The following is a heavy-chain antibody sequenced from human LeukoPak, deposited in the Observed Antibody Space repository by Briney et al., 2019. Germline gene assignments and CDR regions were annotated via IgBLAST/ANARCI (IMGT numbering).Heavy chain of an antibody. CDR2: INSDGSST. Sequence: GGSLRLSCAASGFTFDDYGMSWVRQAPGKGLVWVSRINSDGSSTSYADSVKGRFAISRDNAKNTLYLQMNSLRAEDTAVYYCARVRAAAGNDYWGQGTLVTVSS. V-gene: IGHV3-74*01. J-gene: IGHJ4*02. CDR1: GFTFDDYG. D-gene: IGHD6-13*01. CDR3: ARVRAAAGNDY.